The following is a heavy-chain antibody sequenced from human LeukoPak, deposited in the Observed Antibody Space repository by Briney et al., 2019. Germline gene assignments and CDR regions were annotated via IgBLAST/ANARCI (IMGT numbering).Heavy chain of an antibody. CDR3: TTDFSGYDFYRAYYFDY. CDR2: ISYDGSNK. V-gene: IGHV3-30*04. Sequence: PGRSLRLSCAASGFTFSSYAMHWVRQAPGKGLEWVAVISYDGSNKYYADSVKGRFTISRDNSKNTLYLQMNSLRAEDTAVYYCTTDFSGYDFYRAYYFDYWGQGALVTVSS. J-gene: IGHJ4*02. CDR1: GFTFSSYA. D-gene: IGHD5-12*01.